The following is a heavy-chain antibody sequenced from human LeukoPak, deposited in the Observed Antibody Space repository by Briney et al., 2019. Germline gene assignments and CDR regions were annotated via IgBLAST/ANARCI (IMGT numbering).Heavy chain of an antibody. Sequence: ASVKVSCKASGYIFTGYYMHWVRQAPGQGLEWMGRINPNSGGTNYAQKFQGRVTMTRDTSISTAYMELSRLRSDDTAVYYCARDYSSSYFDFDYWGQGTLVTVSS. CDR2: INPNSGGT. D-gene: IGHD3-22*01. CDR1: GYIFTGYY. CDR3: ARDYSSSYFDFDY. V-gene: IGHV1-2*06. J-gene: IGHJ4*02.